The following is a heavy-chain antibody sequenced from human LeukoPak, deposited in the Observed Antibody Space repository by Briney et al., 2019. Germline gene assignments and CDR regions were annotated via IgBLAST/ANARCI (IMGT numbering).Heavy chain of an antibody. Sequence: GGSLRLSCAASGFTFDDYAMHWVRQAPGRGLEWVSGISWNSGSIGYADSVKGRFTISRDNAKNSLYLQMNSLRAEDTALYYCAKNARASADSRTGLDYWGQGTLVTVSS. CDR1: GFTFDDYA. CDR3: AKNARASADSRTGLDY. D-gene: IGHD6-25*01. CDR2: ISWNSGSI. J-gene: IGHJ4*02. V-gene: IGHV3-9*01.